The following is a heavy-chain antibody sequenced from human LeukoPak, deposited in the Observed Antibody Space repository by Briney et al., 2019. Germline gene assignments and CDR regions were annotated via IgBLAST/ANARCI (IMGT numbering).Heavy chain of an antibody. CDR2: INSDGSST. CDR1: GFTFSSSW. J-gene: IGHJ3*02. CDR3: ARSRGVLRYFDWPVGSLDAFDI. V-gene: IGHV3-74*01. Sequence: GGSLRLSCAASGFTFSSSWMHWVRQAPGKGLVWVSRINSDGSSTNYADSVKGRFTISRDNAKNTLYLQMNSLRAEDAAVYYCARSRGVLRYFDWPVGSLDAFDIWGQGTMVTVSS. D-gene: IGHD3-9*01.